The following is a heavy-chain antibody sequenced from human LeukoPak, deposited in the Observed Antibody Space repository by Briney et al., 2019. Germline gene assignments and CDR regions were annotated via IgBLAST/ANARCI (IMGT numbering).Heavy chain of an antibody. D-gene: IGHD5-24*01. Sequence: PGGSLRLSCAASGFTFSSYAMSWVRQAPGKGLEWVSAISDSGGSTYYADSVKGRFSVSRDNSKNTLYLHMNSLRAEDTAVYYCAKEREMATRYYFDYWGQGTLVTVSS. J-gene: IGHJ4*02. CDR1: GFTFSSYA. CDR2: ISDSGGST. CDR3: AKEREMATRYYFDY. V-gene: IGHV3-23*01.